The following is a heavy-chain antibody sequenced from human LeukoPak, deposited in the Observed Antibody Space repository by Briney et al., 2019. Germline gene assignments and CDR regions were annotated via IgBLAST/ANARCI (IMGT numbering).Heavy chain of an antibody. V-gene: IGHV3-7*01. Sequence: GGSLRLSCAASGFTFSSHSKGWVRQAPGKGLECVATIGLDGAQKDFVDSVKGRFTLSRDNAKNSLFLEMNRLRVEDTAVYYCARWRGLQSEFDCWGQGTLVTVSS. CDR3: ARWRGLQSEFDC. D-gene: IGHD5-24*01. J-gene: IGHJ4*02. CDR1: GFTFSSHS. CDR2: IGLDGAQK.